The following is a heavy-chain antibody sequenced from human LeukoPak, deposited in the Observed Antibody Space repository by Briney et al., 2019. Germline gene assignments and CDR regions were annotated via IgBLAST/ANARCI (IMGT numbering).Heavy chain of an antibody. V-gene: IGHV3-48*03. J-gene: IGHJ4*02. CDR1: GFTFISYE. CDR2: ISSSGSAI. D-gene: IGHD6-13*01. CDR3: ARLSGIAAAIDY. Sequence: GGSLRLSCAASGFTFISYEMTWVRQAPGKGLEWISYISSSGSAIYYADSVKGRLTISRDNAKNSLYLQMNSLRAEDTAVYYCARLSGIAAAIDYWGQGTLVTVSS.